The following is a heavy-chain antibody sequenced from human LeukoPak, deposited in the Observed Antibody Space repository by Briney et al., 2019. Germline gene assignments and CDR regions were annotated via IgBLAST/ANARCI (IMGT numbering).Heavy chain of an antibody. Sequence: PGGSLRLSCAASGFTFDDYAMNWVRQAPGKGLEWVSGISWNSGSIGYADSVKGRFTISRDNAKNSLYLQMNSLRAEDTAVYYCARDRGSSSWYKKSCYFDYWGQGTLVTVSS. CDR3: ARDRGSSSWYKKSCYFDY. CDR1: GFTFDDYA. V-gene: IGHV3-9*01. D-gene: IGHD6-13*01. CDR2: ISWNSGSI. J-gene: IGHJ4*02.